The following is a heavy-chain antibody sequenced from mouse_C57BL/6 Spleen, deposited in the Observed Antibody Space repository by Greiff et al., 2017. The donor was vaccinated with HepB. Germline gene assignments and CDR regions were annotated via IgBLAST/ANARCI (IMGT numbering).Heavy chain of an antibody. CDR1: GFTFSDYG. D-gene: IGHD2-3*01. J-gene: IGHJ3*01. CDR2: ISSGSSTI. V-gene: IGHV5-17*01. CDR3: AREDGYYPWFAY. Sequence: EVKVVESGGGLVKPGGSLKLSCAASGFTFSDYGMHWVRQAPEKGLEWVAYISSGSSTIYYADTVKGRFTISRDNAKNTLFLQMTSLRSEDTAMYYCAREDGYYPWFAYWGQGTLVTVSA.